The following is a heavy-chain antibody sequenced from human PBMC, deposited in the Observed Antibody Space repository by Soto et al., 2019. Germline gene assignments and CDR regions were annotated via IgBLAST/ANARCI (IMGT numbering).Heavy chain of an antibody. CDR2: MYPDDSDI. V-gene: IGHV5-51*01. J-gene: IGHJ3*02. Sequence: GESLKISCKASGYSFSFYWIGWVRQMPGKGLEWMAIMYPDDSDIRYSPSFEAHVTISADKSTSTAFLQWSSLKASDTAMYYCATAYVYDFENRNYYRAAFDIWGQGTLVTVSS. CDR3: ATAYVYDFENRNYYRAAFDI. D-gene: IGHD3-22*01. CDR1: GYSFSFYW.